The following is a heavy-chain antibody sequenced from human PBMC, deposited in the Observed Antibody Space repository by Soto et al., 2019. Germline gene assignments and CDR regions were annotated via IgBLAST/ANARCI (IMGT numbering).Heavy chain of an antibody. CDR2: IYYSGST. Sequence: TSETLSLTCTVSGGSISSYYWSWIRQPPGKGLEWIGYIYYSGSTNYNPSLKSRVTISVDTYKNQFSLKLSSVTAADTAVYYCARDPRGYFDPWGQGTLVTAPQ. J-gene: IGHJ5*02. CDR3: ARDPRGYFDP. V-gene: IGHV4-59*01. CDR1: GGSISSYY. D-gene: IGHD6-25*01.